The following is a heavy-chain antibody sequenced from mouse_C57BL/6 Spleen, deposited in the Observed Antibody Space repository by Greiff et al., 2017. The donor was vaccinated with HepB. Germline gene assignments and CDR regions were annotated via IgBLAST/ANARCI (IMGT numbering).Heavy chain of an antibody. CDR3: ARGLPRYFDV. D-gene: IGHD2-2*01. V-gene: IGHV1-59*01. CDR1: GYTFTSYW. CDR2: IDPSDSYT. J-gene: IGHJ1*03. Sequence: QVQLQHPGAELVRPGPSVKLSCKASGYTFTSYWMHWVKQRPGQGLEWIGVIDPSDSYTNYNQKFKGKATLTVDTSSSTAYMQLSSLTSEDSAVYYCARGLPRYFDVWGTGTTVTVSS.